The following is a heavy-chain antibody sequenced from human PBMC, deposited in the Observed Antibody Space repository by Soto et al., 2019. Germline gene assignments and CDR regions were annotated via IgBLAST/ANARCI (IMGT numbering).Heavy chain of an antibody. V-gene: IGHV1-69*06. J-gene: IGHJ4*02. CDR3: ARPPTDSSGYYQKNRYYFDY. D-gene: IGHD3-22*01. CDR2: IIPIFGTA. CDR1: GGTFSIYA. Sequence: SVKVSCKASGGTFSIYAISWVVRAPGQGLDWMGGIIPIFGTANYAQKFQGRVTITADKSTSTAYMELSSLRSEDTAVYYCARPPTDSSGYYQKNRYYFDYWGQGTLVTVSS.